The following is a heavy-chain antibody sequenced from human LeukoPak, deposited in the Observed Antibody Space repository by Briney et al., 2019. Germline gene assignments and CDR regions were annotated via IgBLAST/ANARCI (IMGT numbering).Heavy chain of an antibody. CDR1: GYTFTNYD. D-gene: IGHD7-27*01. CDR3: VRGPPNWGFDY. CDR2: MGSNSGNT. Sequence: ASVKVSCKASGYTFTNYDINWVRQATGQGLEWMGWMGSNSGNTGYAQKFQDRVTMTRDTFISTAYMELNNVRSEDTAVYYCVRGPPNWGFDYWGQGTLVTVSS. V-gene: IGHV1-8*01. J-gene: IGHJ4*02.